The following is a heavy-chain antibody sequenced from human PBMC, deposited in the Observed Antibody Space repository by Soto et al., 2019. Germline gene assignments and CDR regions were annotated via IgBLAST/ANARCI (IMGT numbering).Heavy chain of an antibody. D-gene: IGHD3-3*01. CDR3: ARDFGVVTLYGMDV. CDR1: GYTFTGYY. V-gene: IGHV1-2*04. J-gene: IGHJ6*02. Sequence: ASVKVSCKASGYTFTGYYMHWVRQAPGQGLEWMGWINPNSGGTNYAQKFQGWVTMARDTSISTAYMELSRLRSDDTAVYYCARDFGVVTLYGMDVCGQGTTVTVSS. CDR2: INPNSGGT.